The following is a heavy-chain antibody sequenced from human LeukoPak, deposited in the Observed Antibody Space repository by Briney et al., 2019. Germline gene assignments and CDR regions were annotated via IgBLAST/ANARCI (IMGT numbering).Heavy chain of an antibody. CDR3: VRERNWFGELS. Sequence: PSETLSLTCTVSGGSISSGDYYWSWIRQPPGKGLEWIGNIYHSGSTYYNPSLKSRVTMSVDMSKNQFSLKLSSVTAADTAVYYCVRERNWFGELSWGQGTLVTVSP. CDR2: IYHSGST. CDR1: GGSISSGDYY. J-gene: IGHJ4*02. D-gene: IGHD3-10*01. V-gene: IGHV4-39*07.